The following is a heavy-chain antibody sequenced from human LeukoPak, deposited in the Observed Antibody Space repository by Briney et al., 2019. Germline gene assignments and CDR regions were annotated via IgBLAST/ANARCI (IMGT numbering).Heavy chain of an antibody. CDR1: GFVFSNYW. Sequence: GGSLRLSCAASGFVFSNYWMSWVRQAPGKGLEWVANIKPDGTEKYYVDSLKGRFTISRDNAKNSLYLQMSSLRVEDTAVYYCARGGNSSWDYWGQGALVTVSS. CDR2: IKPDGTEK. CDR3: ARGGNSSWDY. D-gene: IGHD6-6*01. J-gene: IGHJ4*02. V-gene: IGHV3-7*01.